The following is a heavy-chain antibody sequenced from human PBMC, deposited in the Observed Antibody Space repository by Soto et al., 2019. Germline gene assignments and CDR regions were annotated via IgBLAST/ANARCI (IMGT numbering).Heavy chain of an antibody. CDR1: GYTFTSYG. V-gene: IGHV1-18*01. CDR2: ISAYNGNT. Sequence: QVQLVQSGAEVKKPGASVKVSCKASGYTFTSYGISWVRQAPGQGLEWMGWISAYNGNTNYAQKLQGRVTMTTHTSTRTAYMELRSLRSDATAVFYCARDRGYMLNEHVVSWAQGALVSVSA. D-gene: IGHD5-12*01. J-gene: IGHJ4*02. CDR3: ARDRGYMLNEHVVS.